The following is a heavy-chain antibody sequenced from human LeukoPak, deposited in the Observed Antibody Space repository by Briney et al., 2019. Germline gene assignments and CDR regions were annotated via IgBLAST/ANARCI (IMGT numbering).Heavy chain of an antibody. D-gene: IGHD4-23*01. Sequence: GSLRLSCAASGFTFSAYWMSWVRQAPGKGLEWVANIKQDGSDKYYVDSVKGRFTISRDDAKNSLYLQMNSLRAEDTAVYYCARKTVVGSYFDYWGQGTPVTVSS. J-gene: IGHJ4*02. CDR3: ARKTVVGSYFDY. CDR2: IKQDGSDK. CDR1: GFTFSAYW. V-gene: IGHV3-7*03.